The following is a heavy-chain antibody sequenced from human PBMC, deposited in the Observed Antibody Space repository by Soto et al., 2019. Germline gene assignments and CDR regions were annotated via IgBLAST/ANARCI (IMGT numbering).Heavy chain of an antibody. CDR1: GFPFSSYG. J-gene: IGHJ4*02. V-gene: IGHV3-30*18. D-gene: IGHD6-19*01. CDR2: ISYDGSNK. CDR3: AKDLDPVADDYYFDY. Sequence: GGSLRLSCAASGFPFSSYGMHWVRQAPGKGLEWVAVISYDGSNKYYADSVKGRFTISRDNSKNTLYLQMNSLRAEDTAVYYCAKDLDPVADDYYFDYWGQGTLVTVSS.